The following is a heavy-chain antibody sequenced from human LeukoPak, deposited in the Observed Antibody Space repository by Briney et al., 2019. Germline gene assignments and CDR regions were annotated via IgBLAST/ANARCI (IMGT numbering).Heavy chain of an antibody. V-gene: IGHV3-23*01. J-gene: IGHJ4*02. Sequence: GGSLRLSCAASGFTFSSYAMSWVRQAPGKGLEWVSAISGSGGGTYYADSVKGRFTISRDNSKNTLYLQMNSLRAEDTAVYYCAKASEYYYDSSGYYKTTYYFDYWGQGTLVTVSS. CDR3: AKASEYYYDSSGYYKTTYYFDY. CDR2: ISGSGGGT. CDR1: GFTFSSYA. D-gene: IGHD3-22*01.